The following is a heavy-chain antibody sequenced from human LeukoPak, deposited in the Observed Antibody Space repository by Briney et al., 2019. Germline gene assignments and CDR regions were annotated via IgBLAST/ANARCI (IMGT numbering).Heavy chain of an antibody. V-gene: IGHV4-61*02. CDR3: ARDGGSYWYWLDY. CDR1: GASISSGDYY. J-gene: IGHJ4*02. Sequence: SQTLSLTCTVSGASISSGDYYWTWIRQPAGKGLEWIGRMYTSGATNYNPSLKSRVTISMDTSKNQFSLNLSSVTAADTAVYFCARDGGSYWYWLDYWGQGTLVTVSS. D-gene: IGHD6-19*01. CDR2: MYTSGAT.